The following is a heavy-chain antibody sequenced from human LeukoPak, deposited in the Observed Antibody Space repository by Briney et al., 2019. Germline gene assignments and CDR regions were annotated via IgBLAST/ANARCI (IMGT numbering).Heavy chain of an antibody. CDR2: INPNSGGT. CDR3: ARDGPWIQLWLASNWFDP. CDR1: GYTFTGYY. J-gene: IGHJ5*02. Sequence: GASVKVSCKASGYTFTGYYMHWVRQAPGQGLEWMGRINPNSGGTNYAQKFQGRVTMTRDTSISTAYMELGRLRSDDTAVYYCARDGPWIQLWLASNWFDPWGQGTLVTVSS. D-gene: IGHD5-18*01. V-gene: IGHV1-2*06.